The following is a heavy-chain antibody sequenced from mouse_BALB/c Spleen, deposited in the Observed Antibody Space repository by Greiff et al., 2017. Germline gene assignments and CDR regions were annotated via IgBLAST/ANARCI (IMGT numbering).Heavy chain of an antibody. Sequence: VQGVESGPGLVAPSQSLSITCTVSGFSLTGYGVNWVRQPPGKGLEWLGMIWGDGSTDYNSALKSRLSISKDNSKSQVFLKMNSLQTDDTARYYCARVGDVRAMDYWGQGTSVTVSS. CDR1: GFSLTGYG. J-gene: IGHJ4*01. CDR3: ARVGDVRAMDY. V-gene: IGHV2-6-7*01. CDR2: IWGDGST. D-gene: IGHD3-1*01.